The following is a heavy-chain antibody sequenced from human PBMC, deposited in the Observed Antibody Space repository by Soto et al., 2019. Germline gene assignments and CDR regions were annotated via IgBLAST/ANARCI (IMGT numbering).Heavy chain of an antibody. CDR1: GFTFSSYS. Sequence: PGGSLRLSCAASGFTFSSYSMNWVRQAPGKGLEWVSYISSSSSTIYYADSVKGRFTISRDNAKNSLYLQMNSLRAEDTAVYYCAKVYGAYFDYWGQGTLVTVSS. V-gene: IGHV3-48*01. J-gene: IGHJ4*02. CDR3: AKVYGAYFDY. D-gene: IGHD4-17*01. CDR2: ISSSSSTI.